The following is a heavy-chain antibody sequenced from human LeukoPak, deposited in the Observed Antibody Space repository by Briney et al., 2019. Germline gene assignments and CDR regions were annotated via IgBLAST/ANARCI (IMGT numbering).Heavy chain of an antibody. V-gene: IGHV3-7*04. Sequence: GESLRLTCAVSGFTFSSYWMSWVRHAPAKGLELVANIKQDGSDKYYVDSVKGRFTISRDNAKNSLYLQMNSLRAEDTAVYDCARDPYYSSWGLCYFEGWGKGNLVTVAS. CDR1: GFTFSSYW. D-gene: IGHD3-22*01. J-gene: IGHJ4*02. CDR2: IKQDGSDK. CDR3: ARDPYYSSWGLCYFEG.